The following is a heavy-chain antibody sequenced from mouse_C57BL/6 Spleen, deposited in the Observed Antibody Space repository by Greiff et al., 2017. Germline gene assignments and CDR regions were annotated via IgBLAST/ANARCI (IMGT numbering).Heavy chain of an antibody. CDR3: ARGGLGLDY. V-gene: IGHV1-19*01. Sequence: LVKPGASVKMSCKASGYTFTDYYMNWVKQSHGKSLEWIGVINPYNGGTSYNQKFKGKATLTVDKSSSTAYMELNSLTSEDSAVYYCARGGLGLDYWGQGTTLTVSS. CDR1: GYTFTDYY. J-gene: IGHJ2*01. CDR2: INPYNGGT. D-gene: IGHD4-1*01.